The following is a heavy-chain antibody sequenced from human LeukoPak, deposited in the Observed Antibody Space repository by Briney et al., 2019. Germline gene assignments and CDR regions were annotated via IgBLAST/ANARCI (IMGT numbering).Heavy chain of an antibody. CDR3: ARAQVADAFDI. D-gene: IGHD2-15*01. Sequence: PSETLSLTCTVSGGSISNYHWSWIRQPPGKAQEWIGYIFYSGSTNYNPSLKSRVTMSVDTSKNQFSLKLSSVTAADTAVYYCARAQVADAFDIWGQGTMVTVSS. CDR1: GGSISNYH. CDR2: IFYSGST. J-gene: IGHJ3*02. V-gene: IGHV4-59*12.